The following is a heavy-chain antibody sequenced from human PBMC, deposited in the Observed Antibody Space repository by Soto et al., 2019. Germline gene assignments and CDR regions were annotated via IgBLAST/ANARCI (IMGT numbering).Heavy chain of an antibody. D-gene: IGHD3-16*02. CDR2: INHSGST. J-gene: IGHJ4*02. V-gene: IGHV4-34*01. CDR1: GGAFSGYY. Sequence: LSLTCAVYGGAFSGYYWSWIRQPPGKGLEWIGEINHSGSTNYNPSLKSRVTISVDTSKNQFSLKLSSVTAADTAVYYCARAYYDYIWGSYRYRGYFGYWGQGNLVIGSS. CDR3: ARAYYDYIWGSYRYRGYFGY.